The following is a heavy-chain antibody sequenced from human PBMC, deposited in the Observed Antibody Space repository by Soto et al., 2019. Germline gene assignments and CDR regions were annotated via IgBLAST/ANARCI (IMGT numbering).Heavy chain of an antibody. CDR2: ITTSGGNT. Sequence: GGSLRLACAASGFTFSTYAMSWVRQAPGKGLEWVSTITTSGGNTYYADSVQGRFTISRDNSKNTLYLQMNSLRAEDTAVYYCAKEEGSIAAAGPYYYYGMAVWGQGTTVTVSS. CDR3: AKEEGSIAAAGPYYYYGMAV. CDR1: GFTFSTYA. D-gene: IGHD6-13*01. V-gene: IGHV3-23*01. J-gene: IGHJ6*02.